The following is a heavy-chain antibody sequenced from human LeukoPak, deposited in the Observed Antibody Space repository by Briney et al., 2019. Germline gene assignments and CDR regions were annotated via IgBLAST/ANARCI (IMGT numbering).Heavy chain of an antibody. CDR1: GFTVSNNY. J-gene: IGHJ4*02. CDR2: IYSGAAT. V-gene: IGHV3-66*01. Sequence: GGSLRLSCAVSGFTVSNNYMRWVSQAAGKGLEWVSLIYSGAATFYADAVKGRFTISRDGSKNTLYLQMNSLRAEDTAVYYCARDPPAVAANTYGWGQGTLVTVSS. D-gene: IGHD6-6*01. CDR3: ARDPPAVAANTYG.